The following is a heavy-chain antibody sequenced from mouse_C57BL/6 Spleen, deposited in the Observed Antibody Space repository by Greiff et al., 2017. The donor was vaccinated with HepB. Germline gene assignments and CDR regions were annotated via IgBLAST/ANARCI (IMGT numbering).Heavy chain of an antibody. CDR1: GYTFTSYW. Sequence: QVQLQQPGTELVKPGASVKLSCKASGYTFTSYWMHWVKQRPGQGLEWIGNINPSNGGTNYNEKFKSKATLTVDKSSSTAYMQLSSLTSEDSEVYYCARRETYTTVVDYYAMDYWGQGTSVTVSS. CDR2: INPSNGGT. D-gene: IGHD1-1*01. J-gene: IGHJ4*01. V-gene: IGHV1-53*01. CDR3: ARRETYTTVVDYYAMDY.